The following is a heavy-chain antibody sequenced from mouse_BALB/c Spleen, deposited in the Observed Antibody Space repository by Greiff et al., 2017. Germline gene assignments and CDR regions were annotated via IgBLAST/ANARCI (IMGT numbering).Heavy chain of an antibody. CDR3: ARGGFITTATKNWFAY. V-gene: IGHV1-54*01. CDR2: INPGSGGT. CDR1: GYAFTNYL. D-gene: IGHD1-2*01. J-gene: IGHJ3*01. Sequence: QVQLQQSGAELVRPGTSVKVSCKASGYAFTNYLIEWVKQRPGQGLEWIGVINPGSGGTNYNEKFKGKATLTADKSSSTAYMQLSSLTSDDSAVYFCARGGFITTATKNWFAYWGQGTLVTVSA.